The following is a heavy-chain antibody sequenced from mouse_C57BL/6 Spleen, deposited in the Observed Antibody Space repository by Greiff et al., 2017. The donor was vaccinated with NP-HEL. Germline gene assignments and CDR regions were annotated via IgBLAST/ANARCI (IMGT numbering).Heavy chain of an antibody. J-gene: IGHJ3*01. CDR2: IDPETGGT. CDR3: TRDRITTEGGAY. Sequence: QVQLQHSGAELVRPGASVTLSCKASGYTFTDYEMHWVKQTPVHGLEWIGAIDPETGGTAYNQKFKGKAILTADKSSSTAYMELRSLTSEDSAVYYCTRDRITTEGGAYWGQGTLVTVSA. V-gene: IGHV1-15*01. D-gene: IGHD1-1*01. CDR1: GYTFTDYE.